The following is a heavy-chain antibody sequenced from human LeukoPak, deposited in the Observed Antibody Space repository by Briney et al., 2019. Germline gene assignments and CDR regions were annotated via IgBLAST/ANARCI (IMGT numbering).Heavy chain of an antibody. CDR3: AKVEGAPADNYYMDV. CDR1: GFTFSSYA. D-gene: IGHD3-3*01. CDR2: VSGISNGT. V-gene: IGHV3-23*01. J-gene: IGHJ6*03. Sequence: GGTLRLSCAASGFTFSSYAMRWVRQAPGKGREWVSAVSGISNGTYYAASVKGRFTISRDNSKNTLYLQMNSLRAEDTAADYCAKVEGAPADNYYMDVWGKGTTVTVSS.